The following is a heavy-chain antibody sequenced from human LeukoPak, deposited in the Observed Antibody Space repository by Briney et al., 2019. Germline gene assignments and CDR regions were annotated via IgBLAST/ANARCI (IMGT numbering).Heavy chain of an antibody. CDR2: IYSGGST. CDR1: EFSVGSNY. J-gene: IGHJ3*02. Sequence: GGSLRLSCAASEFSVGSNYMTWVRQAPGKGLEWVSLIYSGGSTYYADSVKGRFTISRDNSKHTLYLQMGSLRAEDMAVYYCARDRRIAADDAFNIWGQGTMVTVSS. V-gene: IGHV3-66*01. D-gene: IGHD6-13*01. CDR3: ARDRRIAADDAFNI.